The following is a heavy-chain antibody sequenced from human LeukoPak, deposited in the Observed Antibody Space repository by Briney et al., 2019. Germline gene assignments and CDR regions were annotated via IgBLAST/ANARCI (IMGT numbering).Heavy chain of an antibody. CDR2: ISGSGGTT. D-gene: IGHD6-19*01. V-gene: IGHV3-23*01. CDR1: GFTFSNYA. Sequence: PGGSLRLSCAASGFTFSNYAMSWVRQAPGKGLEWVSAISGSGGTTYYADSVKGRFTVSRDNSKNTLYLQVNSLRAADTAVYFCARAPYTSGWYFAFDYWGQGTLVTVSS. J-gene: IGHJ4*02. CDR3: ARAPYTSGWYFAFDY.